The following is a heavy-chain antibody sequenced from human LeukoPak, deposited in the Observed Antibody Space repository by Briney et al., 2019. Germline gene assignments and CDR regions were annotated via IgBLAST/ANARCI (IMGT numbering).Heavy chain of an antibody. Sequence: SETLSLTCTVSGGSISSYYWSWIRQPAGKGLEWIGRIYTSGSTNYNPSLKSRVTMSVDTSKNQFSLQLSSVTAADTAVYYCARGTYYYDSSGYGLFDYWGQGTLVTVSS. CDR3: ARGTYYYDSSGYGLFDY. V-gene: IGHV4-4*07. J-gene: IGHJ4*02. CDR2: IYTSGST. D-gene: IGHD3-22*01. CDR1: GGSISSYY.